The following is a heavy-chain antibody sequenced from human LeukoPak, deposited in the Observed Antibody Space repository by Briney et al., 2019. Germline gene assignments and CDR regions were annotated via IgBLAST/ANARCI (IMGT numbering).Heavy chain of an antibody. CDR1: GYTFTSYY. D-gene: IGHD3-22*01. Sequence: ASVKVSCKASGYTFTSYYMHWVRQAPGQGLEWMGIINPSGGSTSYAQKFQGRVTMTRDTSTSTVYMELSSLRSEDTAVYYCARYYYDSSGYRNGLDYWGQGTLVPVSS. V-gene: IGHV1-46*01. CDR3: ARYYYDSSGYRNGLDY. J-gene: IGHJ4*02. CDR2: INPSGGST.